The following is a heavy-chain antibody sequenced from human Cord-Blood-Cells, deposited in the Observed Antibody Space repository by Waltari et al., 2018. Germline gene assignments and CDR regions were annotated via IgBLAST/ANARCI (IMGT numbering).Heavy chain of an antibody. D-gene: IGHD5-18*01. CDR2: IYYSGGT. CDR1: GGSISSSSYY. V-gene: IGHV4-39*07. Sequence: QLQLQESGPGLVKPSETLSLTCTVSGGSISSSSYYWGWIRQPPGKGLEWIGGIYYSGGTYYHPSRKRRGTISVDTSKNQFSLKLSSGTAADTSVYYCARRTAARSGAFDIWGQGTMVTVSS. CDR3: ARRTAARSGAFDI. J-gene: IGHJ3*02.